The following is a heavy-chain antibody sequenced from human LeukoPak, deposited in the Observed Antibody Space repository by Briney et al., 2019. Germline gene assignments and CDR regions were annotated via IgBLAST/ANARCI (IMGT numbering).Heavy chain of an antibody. V-gene: IGHV1-18*01. J-gene: IGHJ4*02. Sequence: GASVKVSCKASGYMFSTYGLIWVRQAPGQGLEWMGWINGYNGNTKYEDKFQGRVTVTTDTSTSTVYMEMRSLRSDDTAVYYCATDGPNYYDSSGRRSGLGSYWGQGTLVTVSS. D-gene: IGHD3-22*01. CDR2: INGYNGNT. CDR1: GYMFSTYG. CDR3: ATDGPNYYDSSGRRSGLGSY.